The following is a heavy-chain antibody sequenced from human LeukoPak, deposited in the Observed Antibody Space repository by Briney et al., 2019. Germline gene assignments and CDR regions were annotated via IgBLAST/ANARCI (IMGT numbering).Heavy chain of an antibody. CDR3: ARLESPGWFDP. D-gene: IGHD3-3*01. CDR1: GGSFSGYY. J-gene: IGHJ5*02. CDR2: INHSGST. Sequence: PSETLSLTCAVYGGSFSGYYWSWIRQPPGKGLEWIGEINHSGSTNYNPSLKSRVTISVDTSKNQFSLMLTSVTAADTAVYYCARLESPGWFDPWGQGTLVTVSS. V-gene: IGHV4-34*01.